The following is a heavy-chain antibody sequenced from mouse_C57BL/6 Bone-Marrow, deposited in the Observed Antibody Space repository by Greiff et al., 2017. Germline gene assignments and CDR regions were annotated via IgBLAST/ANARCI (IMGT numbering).Heavy chain of an antibody. CDR3: AIKTYYGSPHYYAMDY. V-gene: IGHV5-17*01. CDR2: ISSGSSTI. Sequence: EVKVVESGGGLVKPGGSLKLSCAASGFTFSDYGMHWVRQAPEKGLEWVAYISSGSSTIYYADTVKGRVTISRDNAKNTLFLQMTSLRSEDTAMYYCAIKTYYGSPHYYAMDYWGQGTSVTVSS. D-gene: IGHD1-1*01. J-gene: IGHJ4*01. CDR1: GFTFSDYG.